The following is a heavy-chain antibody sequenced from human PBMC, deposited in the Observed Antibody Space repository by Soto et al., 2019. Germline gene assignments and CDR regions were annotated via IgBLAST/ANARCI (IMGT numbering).Heavy chain of an antibody. V-gene: IGHV3-30*03. J-gene: IGHJ6*02. Sequence: GGSLRLSCAASGFTFSSYGMHWVRQAPGKGLEWVAVISYDGSNKYYADSVKGRFTISRDNSKNTLYLQMNSLRAEDTAVYYCVRQGFGALHGLVDVWGQGTTVTVSS. CDR1: GFTFSSYG. D-gene: IGHD3-10*01. CDR2: ISYDGSNK. CDR3: VRQGFGALHGLVDV.